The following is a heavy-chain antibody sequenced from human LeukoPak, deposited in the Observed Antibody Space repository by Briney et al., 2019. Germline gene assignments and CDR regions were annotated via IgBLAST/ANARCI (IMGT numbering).Heavy chain of an antibody. CDR3: ARGTAMDAFDI. D-gene: IGHD5-18*01. V-gene: IGHV1-3*01. Sequence: ASVKVSCKASGYTFTSYAMHWVRQAPGQRLEWMGWINAGNGNTKYSQKFQGRVTITRDTSASTAYMELSSLRSDDTAVYYCARGTAMDAFDIWGQGTMVTVSS. CDR2: INAGNGNT. CDR1: GYTFTSYA. J-gene: IGHJ3*02.